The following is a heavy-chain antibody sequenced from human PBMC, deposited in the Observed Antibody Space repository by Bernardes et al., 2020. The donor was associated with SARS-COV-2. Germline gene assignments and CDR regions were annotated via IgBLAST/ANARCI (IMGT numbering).Heavy chain of an antibody. CDR1: GGSLSGYY. CDR3: ARAVWGIWHFDL. V-gene: IGHV4-34*01. Sequence: SETLSLTCAVYGGSLSGYYWNWIRQPPGKGLEWIGEINYSGTTNYNPSPKGRVTISVDTSKNQFSLKLNSVTAADTAVYYCARAVWGIWHFDLWGRGNLVTVSS. D-gene: IGHD3-16*01. J-gene: IGHJ2*01. CDR2: INYSGTT.